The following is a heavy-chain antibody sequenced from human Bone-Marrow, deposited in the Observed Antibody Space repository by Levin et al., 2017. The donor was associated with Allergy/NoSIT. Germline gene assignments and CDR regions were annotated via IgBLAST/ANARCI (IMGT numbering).Heavy chain of an antibody. CDR1: GGSIRRGDYY. V-gene: IGHV4-30-4*01. CDR3: ARQGRAGNYTRLFDL. J-gene: IGHJ4*02. D-gene: IGHD2-2*02. Sequence: SQSLSLTCTVSGGSIRRGDYYWSWVRQPPGRALEWMGYIYYSGTSDYNPSLRSRLSFSVDTSKNQFSLRLASVTAADTAVYFCARQGRAGNYTRLFDLWGQGSLVTVSS. CDR2: IYYSGTS.